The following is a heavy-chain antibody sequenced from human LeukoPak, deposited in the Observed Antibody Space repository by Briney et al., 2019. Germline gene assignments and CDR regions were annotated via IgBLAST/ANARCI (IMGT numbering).Heavy chain of an antibody. Sequence: PGRSLRLFCAASGFTFSSYAMHWVRQAPGKGLEWVAVISYDGSNKYYADSVKGRFTISRDNSKNTLYLQMNSLRAEDTAVYYCAREWEEDTAFDYWGQGTLVTVSS. J-gene: IGHJ4*02. CDR1: GFTFSSYA. CDR2: ISYDGSNK. V-gene: IGHV3-30*04. D-gene: IGHD5-18*01. CDR3: AREWEEDTAFDY.